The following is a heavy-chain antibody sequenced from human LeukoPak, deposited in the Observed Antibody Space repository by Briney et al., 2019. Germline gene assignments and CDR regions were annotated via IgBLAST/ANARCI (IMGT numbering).Heavy chain of an antibody. CDR2: INHSGST. J-gene: IGHJ4*02. V-gene: IGHV4-34*01. CDR1: GGSFSGYY. D-gene: IGHD6-6*01. CDR3: ASRVIAANTDY. Sequence: PSETLSLTCAVYGGSFSGYYWSWIRQPPGKGLEWIGEINHSGSTNYNPSLKSRVTISVDTSKNQFSLKLSSVTAADTAVYYCASRVIAANTDYWGQGTLVTVSS.